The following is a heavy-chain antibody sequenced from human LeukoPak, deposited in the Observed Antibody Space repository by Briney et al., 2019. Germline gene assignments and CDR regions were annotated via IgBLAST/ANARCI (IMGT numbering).Heavy chain of an antibody. CDR3: AREVRVGATKGDFDY. CDR2: INPNSGGT. CDR1: GYTFTGYY. V-gene: IGHV1-2*02. J-gene: IGHJ4*02. Sequence: ASVKVSCKASGYTFTGYYMHWVRQAPGQGLEWMGWINPNSGGTNCAQKFQGRVTMTRDTSISTAYMELSRLRSDDTAVYYCAREVRVGATKGDFDYWGQGTLVTVSS. D-gene: IGHD1-26*01.